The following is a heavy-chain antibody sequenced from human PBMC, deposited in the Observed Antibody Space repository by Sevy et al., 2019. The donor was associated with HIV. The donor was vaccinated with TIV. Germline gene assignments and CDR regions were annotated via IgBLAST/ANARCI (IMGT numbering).Heavy chain of an antibody. CDR1: GFIFSNYA. D-gene: IGHD6-13*01. V-gene: IGHV3-30-3*01. J-gene: IGHJ4*02. CDR2: ISQDGNSE. Sequence: GGSLRLSCAASGFIFSNYAMHWVRQAPGKGLEWVAVISQDGNSEYSADSVKGRFTISRDNAKNSVYLQMNSLRAEDTAVYYCAREIAAAGSYWGQGTLVTVSS. CDR3: AREIAAAGSY.